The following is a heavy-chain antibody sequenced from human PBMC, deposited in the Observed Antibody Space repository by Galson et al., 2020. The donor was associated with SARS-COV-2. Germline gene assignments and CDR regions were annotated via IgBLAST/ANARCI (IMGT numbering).Heavy chain of an antibody. CDR3: AKRKEVFWLGELNQGLDV. V-gene: IGHV3-30*18. Sequence: GGSLRLSCAASGFTFNNYAMHWVRQAPGKGLEWVALISYEGSIKYYADSVKGRFTSSRDSSKNTLYLQMNSLSAGDTAVYYCAKRKEVFWLGELNQGLDVWGQGTTVTVSS. J-gene: IGHJ6*02. D-gene: IGHD3-10*01. CDR2: ISYEGSIK. CDR1: GFTFNNYA.